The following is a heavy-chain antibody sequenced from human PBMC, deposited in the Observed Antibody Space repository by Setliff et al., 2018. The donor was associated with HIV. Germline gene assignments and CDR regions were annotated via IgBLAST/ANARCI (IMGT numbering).Heavy chain of an antibody. CDR3: ARGGDRMQIWSRFPFDI. J-gene: IGHJ3*02. CDR1: GYTFNNYA. V-gene: IGHV7-4-1*02. Sequence: ASVKVSCKASGYTFNNYALYWVRQAPGQGFEWMGWINTNTGSPTYAQGFTRRFVFSLDPSVRTAYLQITGLEAEDTAVYYCARGGDRMQIWSRFPFDIWGQGTMVTVS. CDR2: INTNTGSP. D-gene: IGHD3-10*01.